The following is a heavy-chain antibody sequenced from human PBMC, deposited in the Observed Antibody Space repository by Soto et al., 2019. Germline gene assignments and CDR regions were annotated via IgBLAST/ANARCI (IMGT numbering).Heavy chain of an antibody. D-gene: IGHD3-10*01. CDR2: IYYSGST. Sequence: QLQLQESGPGLVKPSETLSLTCTVSGGSISSSSYYWGWIRQPPGKGLEWIGSIYYSGSTYYNPSPKSRVPLPEDPSQHLSPLRVSVGAAADRVVDYWAGHRRGGGGHFDYWGQGTLVTVSS. V-gene: IGHV4-39*01. J-gene: IGHJ4*02. CDR3: AGHRRGGGGHFDY. CDR1: GGSISSSSYY.